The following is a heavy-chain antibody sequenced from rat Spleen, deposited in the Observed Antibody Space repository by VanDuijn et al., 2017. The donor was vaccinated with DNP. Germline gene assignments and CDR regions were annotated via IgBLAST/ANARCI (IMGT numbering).Heavy chain of an antibody. CDR3: TRDYNNFDY. CDR1: GFSLTSYG. CDR2: ISSGGST. V-gene: IGHV2S12*01. D-gene: IGHD1-10*01. J-gene: IGHJ2*01. Sequence: QVQLKESGPGLVQPSQTLSLTCTVSGFSLTSYGVSWVRQPPGKGLEWIAAISSGGSTYYNSALKSRLSISRDTSKSQVFLKMNSLQTEDTAIYFCTRDYNNFDYWGQGVMVTVSS.